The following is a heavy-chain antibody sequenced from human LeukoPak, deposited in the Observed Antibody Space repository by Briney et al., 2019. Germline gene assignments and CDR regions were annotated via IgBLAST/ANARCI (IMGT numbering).Heavy chain of an antibody. Sequence: SGPTLVNPTQTLTLTCTFSRFSLSTRGMCVSWIRQPPGKALEWLARIDWDDDKYYSTSLKTRLTISKDTSKNQVVLTMTNMDPVDTATYYCARMGDYGAPFDYWGQGTLVTVSS. CDR3: ARMGDYGAPFDY. CDR2: IDWDDDK. CDR1: RFSLSTRGMC. J-gene: IGHJ4*02. V-gene: IGHV2-70*11. D-gene: IGHD4-17*01.